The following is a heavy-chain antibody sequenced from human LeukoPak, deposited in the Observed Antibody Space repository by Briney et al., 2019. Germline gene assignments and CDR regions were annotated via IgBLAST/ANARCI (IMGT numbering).Heavy chain of an antibody. CDR3: ARDNPGGYADY. Sequence: SETLPLTCPLPPPSIPTPHWTWLRHPPRTGLQWIGYIYYSGSTNYNPSLKSRVTISVDTSKNQFSLKLSSVTAADTAVYYCARDNPGGYADYWGQGTLVTVSS. J-gene: IGHJ4*02. D-gene: IGHD5-12*01. CDR2: IYYSGST. CDR1: PPSIPTPH. V-gene: IGHV4-59*11.